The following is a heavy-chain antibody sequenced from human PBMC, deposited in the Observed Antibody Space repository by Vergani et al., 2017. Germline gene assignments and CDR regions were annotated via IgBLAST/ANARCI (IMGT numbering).Heavy chain of an antibody. J-gene: IGHJ3*02. V-gene: IGHV4-61*02. Sequence: QVQLQESGPGLVKPSQTLSLTCTVSGGSISSGSYYWSWIRQPAGKGLEWIGRIYTRGSTNYNPSLKSRVTISVDTSKNQFSLKLSSVTAADTAVYYCARDTGQWLGPSAFDIWGQGKMVTVSS. CDR1: GGSISSGSYY. D-gene: IGHD6-19*01. CDR3: ARDTGQWLGPSAFDI. CDR2: IYTRGST.